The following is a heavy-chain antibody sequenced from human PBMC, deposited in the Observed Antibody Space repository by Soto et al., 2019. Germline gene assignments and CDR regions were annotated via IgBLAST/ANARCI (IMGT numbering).Heavy chain of an antibody. CDR3: ARGTADCGTDCYNGLSWRFDAFDI. Sequence: GASVKVSCKASGYTFTGYYMHWVRQAPGQGLEWMGWINPNSGGTNYAQKFQGRVTMTRDTSISTAYMELSRLRSDDTAVYYCARGTADCGTDCYNGLSWRFDAFDIWGQGTVVTVSS. V-gene: IGHV1-2*02. J-gene: IGHJ3*02. D-gene: IGHD2-21*02. CDR1: GYTFTGYY. CDR2: INPNSGGT.